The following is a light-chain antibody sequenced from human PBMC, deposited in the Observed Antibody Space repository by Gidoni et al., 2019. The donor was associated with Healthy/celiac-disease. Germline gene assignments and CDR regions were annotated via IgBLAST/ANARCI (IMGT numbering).Light chain of an antibody. CDR3: MQALQTPG. J-gene: IGKJ5*01. V-gene: IGKV2-28*01. CDR1: HCLLHSNGYNY. Sequence: IVMTQSPLSLPVTRGEPASCCCRSSHCLLHSNGYNYLDCYLLKPGPSPLPLIYLLSNRASGVPDMFSGSGSCTDFTLKLSTVEADNVGVYYCMQALQTPGFGQGTRLEIK. CDR2: LLS.